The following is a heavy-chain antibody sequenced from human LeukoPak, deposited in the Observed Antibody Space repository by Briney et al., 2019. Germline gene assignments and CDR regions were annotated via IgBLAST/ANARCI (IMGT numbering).Heavy chain of an antibody. CDR2: INPNSGGT. V-gene: IGHV1-2*02. D-gene: IGHD6-6*01. CDR3: ARGSSSTYWGIDY. Sequence: ASVKVSCKVSGYIFTNYYLHWVRQAPGQGLEWMGWINPNSGGTNYAQKFQGRVTMTRDTSINTAYMDLKWLTFDDTAMFYCARGSSSTYWGIDYWGQGTLVTISS. CDR1: GYIFTNYY. J-gene: IGHJ4*02.